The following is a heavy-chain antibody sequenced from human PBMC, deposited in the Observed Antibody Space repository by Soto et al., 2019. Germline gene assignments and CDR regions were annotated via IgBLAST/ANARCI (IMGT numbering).Heavy chain of an antibody. Sequence: SETLSLTCTVSGDSISSYYWSWIRQPPGKGLEYIGYIYYSGSTNYNPSLKSRVTISVDTSKNQFSLKLSSVTAADRAVYYCARADMIRTFYYGMDVWGQGTTVTVSS. V-gene: IGHV4-59*01. CDR1: GDSISSYY. D-gene: IGHD3-16*01. CDR2: IYYSGST. J-gene: IGHJ6*02. CDR3: ARADMIRTFYYGMDV.